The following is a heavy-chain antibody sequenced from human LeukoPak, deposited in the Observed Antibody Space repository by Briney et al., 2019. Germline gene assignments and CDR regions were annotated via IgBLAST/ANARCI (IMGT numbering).Heavy chain of an antibody. Sequence: SQTLSLTCAVSGGSISSGGYSWSWIRQPPGKGLEWIGYIYHSGSTYYNPSLKSRVTISVDTSKNQFSLKLSSVTAADTAVYHCARIVRLLRPDPNFDHWGQGTLVTVSS. CDR3: ARIVRLLRPDPNFDH. J-gene: IGHJ4*02. D-gene: IGHD3-3*01. CDR2: IYHSGST. V-gene: IGHV4-30-2*01. CDR1: GGSISSGGYS.